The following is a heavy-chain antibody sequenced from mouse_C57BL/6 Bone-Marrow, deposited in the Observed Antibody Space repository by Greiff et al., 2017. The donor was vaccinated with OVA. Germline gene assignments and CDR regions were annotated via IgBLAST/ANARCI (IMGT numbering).Heavy chain of an antibody. J-gene: IGHJ3*01. D-gene: IGHD2-3*01. Sequence: QVQLQQSGAELARPGASVKLSCKASGYTFTSYGISWVKQRTGQGLEWIGEIYPRSGNNYYNEKFKGKATLTADKSSSTAYMEIRSLTSEDSAVYFCAREDGYLAWFAYWGQGTLVTVSA. CDR3: AREDGYLAWFAY. CDR1: GYTFTSYG. CDR2: IYPRSGNN. V-gene: IGHV1-81*01.